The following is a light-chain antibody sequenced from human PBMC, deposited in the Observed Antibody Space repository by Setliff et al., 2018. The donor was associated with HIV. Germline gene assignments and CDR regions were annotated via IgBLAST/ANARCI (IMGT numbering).Light chain of an antibody. CDR3: SSYITNSTSYV. CDR2: EVS. CDR1: GSDVGTSKY. V-gene: IGLV2-14*01. Sequence: QSALTQPASVSGSPGQSITISCTGTGSDVGTSKYVSWYQQHPGKAPKLMIYEVSNRPSGVSNRFSGSKSGNTASLTISGLQAEDEADYYCSSYITNSTSYVFGTGTKVTVL. J-gene: IGLJ1*01.